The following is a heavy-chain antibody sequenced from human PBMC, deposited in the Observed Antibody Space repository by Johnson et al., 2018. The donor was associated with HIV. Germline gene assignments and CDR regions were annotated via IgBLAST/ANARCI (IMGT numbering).Heavy chain of an antibody. D-gene: IGHD6-13*01. CDR2: ISYDGSNK. Sequence: GLVKPGRSLRLSCAASGFTFSSYGMHWVRRAPGKGLEWVAVISYDGSNKYYADSVKGRFTVSRDNSKNTLYLQMNSLRAEDTAVYYCAKEEGLAAAVTGEAFDIWGQGTMVTVSS. CDR1: GFTFSSYG. J-gene: IGHJ3*02. V-gene: IGHV3-30*18. CDR3: AKEEGLAAAVTGEAFDI.